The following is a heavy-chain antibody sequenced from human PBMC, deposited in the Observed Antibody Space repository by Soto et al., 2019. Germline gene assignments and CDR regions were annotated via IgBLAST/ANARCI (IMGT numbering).Heavy chain of an antibody. V-gene: IGHV4-28*05. CDR3: ARQPDY. J-gene: IGHJ4*02. CDR1: GYFISSSHW. Sequence: PSETLSLTCRVSGYFISSSHWWGWIRQPPGKGLEWIGHINYSGSFYHDPSLKSRVTISVDTSKNQFSLKLSSVTAADTAVYYCARQPDYWGQGTLVTVSS. CDR2: INYSGSF.